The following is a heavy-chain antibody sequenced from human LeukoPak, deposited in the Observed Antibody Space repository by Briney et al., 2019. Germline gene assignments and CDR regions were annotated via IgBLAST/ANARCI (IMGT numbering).Heavy chain of an antibody. Sequence: GGALTLSCAASGFIFSSYVVSWVREAPGKGLEWVSGSSGSGGKTYCADSVKGRFTISRDNSKNTLYLQMNSLRAEDTAVYYCAKEATVTTQYHFYGMDLWGQGTTVTVSS. CDR2: SSGSGGKT. J-gene: IGHJ6*02. CDR3: AKEATVTTQYHFYGMDL. D-gene: IGHD4-17*01. CDR1: GFIFSSYV. V-gene: IGHV3-23*01.